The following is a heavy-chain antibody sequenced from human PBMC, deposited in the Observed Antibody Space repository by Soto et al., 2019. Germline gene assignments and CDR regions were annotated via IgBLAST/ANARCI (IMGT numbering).Heavy chain of an antibody. CDR2: IYYSGST. Sequence: TSETLSLTCTVSGGSISSGDYYWSWIRQPPGKGLEWIGYIYYSGSTYYNPSLKSRVTISVDTSKNQFSLKLSSVTAADTAVYYCASSETYYYDSSGYYHFDYWGQGTMVTVYS. J-gene: IGHJ4*02. D-gene: IGHD3-22*01. CDR3: ASSETYYYDSSGYYHFDY. V-gene: IGHV4-30-4*01. CDR1: GGSISSGDYY.